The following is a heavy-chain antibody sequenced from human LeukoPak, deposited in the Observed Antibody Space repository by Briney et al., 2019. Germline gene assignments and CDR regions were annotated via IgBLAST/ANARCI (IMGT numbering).Heavy chain of an antibody. CDR2: ISADASGT. V-gene: IGHV3-74*01. CDR1: GFTFTNYW. D-gene: IGHD3-10*02. J-gene: IGHJ4*02. Sequence: GGSLRLSCAASGFTFTNYWMHWLRQAPGKGLVWVSRISADASGTKYAESVRGRFTISRDNAKNILYLQMNSLSAEDTAIYYCARGEIGVYYVANWGQATLVTVSA. CDR3: ARGEIGVYYVAN.